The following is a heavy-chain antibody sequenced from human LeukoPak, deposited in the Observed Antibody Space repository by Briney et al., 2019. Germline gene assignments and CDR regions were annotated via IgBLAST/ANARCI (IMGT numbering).Heavy chain of an antibody. Sequence: PGGSLRLSCAASGISFSNYWMSWVRQAPGKGLGWVANIKEDGSEKNYVDSVKGRSTISRDNAKNSLYLQMNSLRAEDTAVYYCARKDSSPRTFDYWGQGTLVTVST. J-gene: IGHJ4*02. CDR3: ARKDSSPRTFDY. D-gene: IGHD3-22*01. CDR2: IKEDGSEK. V-gene: IGHV3-7*01. CDR1: GISFSNYW.